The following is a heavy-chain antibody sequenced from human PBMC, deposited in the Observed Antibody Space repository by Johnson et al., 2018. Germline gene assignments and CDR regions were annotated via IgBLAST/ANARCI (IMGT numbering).Heavy chain of an antibody. CDR3: AGRVGYRYRNWFDP. CDR1: GFSFSSYW. V-gene: IGHV3-7*01. D-gene: IGHD5-18*01. CDR2: IKPDGSEK. J-gene: IGHJ5*02. Sequence: VQLLEYGGGLVQPGGSLRLSCAASGFSFSSYWMTWVRQAPGKGLQWVALIKPDGSEKHYVDSVKGRFTLSRDNAKNSVFLQMDSLRAEDTAVYYCAGRVGYRYRNWFDPWGQGTLVTVSS.